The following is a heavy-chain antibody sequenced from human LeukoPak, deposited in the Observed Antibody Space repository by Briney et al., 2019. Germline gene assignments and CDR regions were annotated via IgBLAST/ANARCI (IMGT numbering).Heavy chain of an antibody. CDR2: IKQDGSEK. Sequence: PGGSLRLSCAASGFTFSSYWMSWVRQAPGKGLEWVAQIKQDGSEKYYVDSVKGRFTISRDNAKNSLYLQMNSLRAEDTAVYYCARRRYSGSSQHFDYWGQGPLVTVSS. D-gene: IGHD1-26*01. J-gene: IGHJ4*02. CDR3: ARRRYSGSSQHFDY. V-gene: IGHV3-7*01. CDR1: GFTFSSYW.